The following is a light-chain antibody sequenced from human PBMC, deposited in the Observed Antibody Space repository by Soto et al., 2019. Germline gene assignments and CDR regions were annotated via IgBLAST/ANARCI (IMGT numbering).Light chain of an antibody. J-gene: IGKJ4*01. CDR3: QQYNNWPLT. Sequence: EIVLTQSPGTLSLSPGERASLSCRASQSVSSSYLAWHQQKPGQAPRLLIYGASRRATGIPARFSGSGSGTEFTLTISSLQSEDFAVYYCQQYNNWPLTFGGGTKVEIK. CDR2: GAS. CDR1: QSVSSSY. V-gene: IGKV3-15*01.